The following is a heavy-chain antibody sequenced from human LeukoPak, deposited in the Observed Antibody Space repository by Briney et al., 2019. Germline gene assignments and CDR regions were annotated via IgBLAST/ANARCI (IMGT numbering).Heavy chain of an antibody. J-gene: IGHJ4*02. Sequence: GGSLRLSCAASGFTFSSYAMSWVRQAPGKGLEWVSTISEDGVRTHYAEYVKGRFTISRDNSKNTLDLQMNSLRGDDTAAYYCSKDAQYASWLSGGQGTLVTVSS. D-gene: IGHD2-2*01. CDR2: ISEDGVRT. V-gene: IGHV3-23*01. CDR1: GFTFSSYA. CDR3: SKDAQYASWLS.